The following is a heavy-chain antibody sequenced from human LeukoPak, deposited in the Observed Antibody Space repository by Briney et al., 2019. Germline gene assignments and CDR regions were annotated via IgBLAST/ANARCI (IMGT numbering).Heavy chain of an antibody. CDR2: INHSGGT. J-gene: IGHJ6*02. CDR3: ARLLPLQGGDV. V-gene: IGHV4-34*01. CDR1: GAPFTGYY. Sequence: PPETLSLTCAVYGAPFTGYYWSWFRQPPGKGLEWIGEINHSGGTNYNPSLKSRVTISLDTSNNQFSLKLSSVTAADTAVYYCARLLPLQGGDVWGQGTTVTVSS. D-gene: IGHD2-15*01.